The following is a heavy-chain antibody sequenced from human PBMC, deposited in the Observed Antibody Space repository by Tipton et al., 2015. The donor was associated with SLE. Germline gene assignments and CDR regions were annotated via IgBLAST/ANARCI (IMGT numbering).Heavy chain of an antibody. V-gene: IGHV4-61*01. J-gene: IGHJ4*02. D-gene: IGHD4-11*01. CDR2: IHYSGST. CDR1: GGSLSSDSYY. Sequence: TLSLTCTVSGGSLSSDSYYWSWIRQAPGKGLEWFGYIHYSGSTRYNPSLESRVTMSVDTSKNQFSLKLRSVSAADTAGYYCARYTRADYSTSSSDFDHWGQGTLVTVSS. CDR3: ARYTRADYSTSSSDFDH.